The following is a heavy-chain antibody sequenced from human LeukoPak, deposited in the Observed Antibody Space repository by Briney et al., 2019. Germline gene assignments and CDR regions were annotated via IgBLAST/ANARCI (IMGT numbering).Heavy chain of an antibody. CDR3: ARYDCGSTSCNTHQDAFDI. V-gene: IGHV1-18*01. CDR2: ISGYNDNT. D-gene: IGHD2-2*02. CDR1: GYTFTSYG. Sequence: ASVKVSCKASGYTFTSYGISWVRQAPGQGLEWMGWISGYNDNTYYTQNLQGRATMTTDTSTSTAYMELRSLRSDDTAVYYCARYDCGSTSCNTHQDAFDIWGQGTMVTVSS. J-gene: IGHJ3*02.